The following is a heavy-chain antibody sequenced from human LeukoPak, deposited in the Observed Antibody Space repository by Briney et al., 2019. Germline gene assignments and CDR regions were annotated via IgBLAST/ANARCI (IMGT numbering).Heavy chain of an antibody. CDR1: GFTFSSYA. Sequence: GGSLRLSCAASGFTFSSYAMRWVRQAPGKGLEYVSAFCSNGGSTYYANSVKGRFTISRDNSKNTLYLQMGSLRAEDMAVYYCARVRSEVDGDYDGFDYWGQGTLVTVSS. CDR2: FCSNGGST. CDR3: ARVRSEVDGDYDGFDY. D-gene: IGHD4-17*01. V-gene: IGHV3-64*01. J-gene: IGHJ4*02.